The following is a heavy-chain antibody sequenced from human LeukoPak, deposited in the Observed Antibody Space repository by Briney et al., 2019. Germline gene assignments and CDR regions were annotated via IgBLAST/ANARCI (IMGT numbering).Heavy chain of an antibody. CDR1: GFTFSNYG. D-gene: IGHD6-13*01. CDR2: IWYDGSIK. J-gene: IGHJ6*02. CDR3: ARVSSWSNYYYYYGMDV. Sequence: GRSLRLSCAASGFTFSNYGMHWVRQAPGKGLEWVAVIWYDGSIKYYADSVKGRFSISRDNSKNTLYLQMNSLRAEDTAVYYCARVSSWSNYYYYYGMDVWGQGTTVTVSS. V-gene: IGHV3-33*01.